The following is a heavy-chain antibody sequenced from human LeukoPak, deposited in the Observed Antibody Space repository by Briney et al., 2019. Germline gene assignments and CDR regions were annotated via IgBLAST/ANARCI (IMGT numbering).Heavy chain of an antibody. J-gene: IGHJ4*02. V-gene: IGHV4-38-2*02. CDR2: IYHSGST. Sequence: SETLSLTCTVSGYSISSGYYWGWIRQPPGKGLEWIGSIYHSGSTYYNPSLKSRVTISVDTSKNQFSLKLSSVTAADTAVYYCARASHRGYFDYWGQGTLVTVSS. CDR1: GYSISSGYY. D-gene: IGHD5-12*01. CDR3: ARASHRGYFDY.